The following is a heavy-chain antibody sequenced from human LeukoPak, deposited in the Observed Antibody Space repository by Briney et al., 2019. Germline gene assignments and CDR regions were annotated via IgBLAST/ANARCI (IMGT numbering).Heavy chain of an antibody. V-gene: IGHV1-69*05. Sequence: GASVKVSCKASGGTFSSYAISGVRQAPGQGLEWMGGTIPIFGTANYAQKFQGRVTITRNTSISTAYMELSSLRSEDTAVYYCARAAWGSPYPNNFDYWGQGTLVTVSS. CDR3: ARAAWGSPYPNNFDY. CDR2: TIPIFGTA. J-gene: IGHJ4*02. D-gene: IGHD6-6*01. CDR1: GGTFSSYA.